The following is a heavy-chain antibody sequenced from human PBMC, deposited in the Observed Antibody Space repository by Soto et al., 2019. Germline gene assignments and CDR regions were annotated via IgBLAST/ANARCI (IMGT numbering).Heavy chain of an antibody. CDR1: GGSFSSYY. D-gene: IGHD6-19*01. J-gene: IGHJ5*02. CDR2: INHSGST. V-gene: IGHV4-34*01. CDR3: GRDAVAGTRWFDP. Sequence: SETLSLTCAVYGGSFSSYYWSWIRQPPGKGLEWIGEINHSGSTNYNPSLKSRVTISVDTSKNQFSLKLSSVTAADTAVYYCGRDAVAGTRWFDPWGQGTLVTVSS.